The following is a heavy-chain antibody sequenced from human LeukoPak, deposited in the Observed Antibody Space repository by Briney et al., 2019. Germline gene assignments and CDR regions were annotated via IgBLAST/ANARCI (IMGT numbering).Heavy chain of an antibody. J-gene: IGHJ4*02. CDR2: IDGNGGST. CDR3: ARVKYIDFRSGYSPPDY. Sequence: TGGSLRLSCEASGFTFSTNAIHWVRQAPGQGLQYVSAIDGNGGSTYYADSVKGRFTISRDNSKNTVYLQMGSLRAEDMAVYYCARVKYIDFRSGYSPPDYWGQGTLVPVS. V-gene: IGHV3-64*02. D-gene: IGHD3-3*01. CDR1: GFTFSTNA.